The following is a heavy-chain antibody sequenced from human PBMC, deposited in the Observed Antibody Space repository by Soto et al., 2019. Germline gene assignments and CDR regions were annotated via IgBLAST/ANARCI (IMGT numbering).Heavy chain of an antibody. CDR3: ARYQAYYYGSGSYVFYYGMDV. Sequence: QVQLVQSGAEVKKPGSSVKVSCKASGGTFSSYAISWVRQAPGQGLEWMGGIIPIFGTANYAQKFQGRFTITAYESPSTVYTELSSLRSEDTAVYYCARYQAYYYGSGSYVFYYGMDVWGQGTTVTVSS. V-gene: IGHV1-69*12. J-gene: IGHJ6*02. D-gene: IGHD3-10*01. CDR1: GGTFSSYA. CDR2: IIPIFGTA.